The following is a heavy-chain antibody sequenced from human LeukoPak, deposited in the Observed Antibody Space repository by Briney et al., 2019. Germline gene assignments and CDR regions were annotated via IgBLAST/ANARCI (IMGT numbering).Heavy chain of an antibody. D-gene: IGHD2-2*01. CDR3: ARELGYCSSTSCSRAFDI. J-gene: IGHJ3*02. V-gene: IGHV3-53*01. CDR1: GFTISSNY. CDR2: IFNSGDT. Sequence: GGSLRLSCAASGFTISSNYMNWVRQAPGKGLEWVSVIFNSGDTYYADSVKGRFTISRDTSKNTLYLQMNSLRVDDTAVYYCARELGYCSSTSCSRAFDIWGQGTMVTVSS.